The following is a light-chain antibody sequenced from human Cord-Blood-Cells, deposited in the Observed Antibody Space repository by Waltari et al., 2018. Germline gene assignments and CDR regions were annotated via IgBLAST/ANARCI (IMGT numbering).Light chain of an antibody. V-gene: IGKV1D-8*01. Sequence: VIWMTQSPSLLSASTGDRVTICCRISQGISSYLACYQQKPARAPELLIYAASTLQSGVPSRCSGSGSVTDFTLTISCLQSEDFATYYCKQYYSFPWTFGQGTKVEIK. J-gene: IGKJ1*01. CDR1: QGISSY. CDR2: AAS. CDR3: KQYYSFPWT.